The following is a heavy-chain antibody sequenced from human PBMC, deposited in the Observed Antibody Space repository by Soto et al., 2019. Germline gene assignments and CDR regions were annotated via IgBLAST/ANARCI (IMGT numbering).Heavy chain of an antibody. D-gene: IGHD1-26*01. V-gene: IGHV2-5*02. Sequence: QITLKESGPPLVKPTQTLTLTCTFSEFSLSTSGVGVGWIRQPPGKALDWLALIYWDDDKRYSPSLKSNLTTSKVQFKSQVVLRMTNMDPVDTANYSCAHWGVSLIMGGRVPALDSWSQGTMVTFSS. CDR2: IYWDDDK. CDR3: AHWGVSLIMGGRVPALDS. J-gene: IGHJ3*02. CDR1: EFSLSTSGVG.